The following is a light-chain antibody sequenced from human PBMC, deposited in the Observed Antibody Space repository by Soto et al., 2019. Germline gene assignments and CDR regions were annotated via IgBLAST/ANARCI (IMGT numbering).Light chain of an antibody. J-gene: IGLJ1*01. CDR3: QVYDTTFNYYV. V-gene: IGLV3-21*02. CDR1: NIGGKS. Sequence: SYELTQAPSVSVAPGQTASVTCGGNNIGGKSVHWFQQKPGQAPILLLFDDAVRPSGIPERFSGSNFGNTATLTITRVEAGDEADYYCQVYDTTFNYYVFGPGTKVTV. CDR2: DDA.